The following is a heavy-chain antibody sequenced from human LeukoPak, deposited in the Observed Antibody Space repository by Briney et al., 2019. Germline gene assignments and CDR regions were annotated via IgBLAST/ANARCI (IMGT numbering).Heavy chain of an antibody. CDR3: ARDNWNYGSSMDV. J-gene: IGHJ6*02. V-gene: IGHV4-39*02. CDR1: GGSISTSAYY. CDR2: IYYSGNT. D-gene: IGHD1-7*01. Sequence: SETLSLTCIVSGGSISTSAYYWGWIRQPPGEGLQWIGSIYYSGNTYYNSSLKSRVTISVDTSTSQFSLRLSSVTAADTAVYYCARDNWNYGSSMDVWGQGTTVTVSS.